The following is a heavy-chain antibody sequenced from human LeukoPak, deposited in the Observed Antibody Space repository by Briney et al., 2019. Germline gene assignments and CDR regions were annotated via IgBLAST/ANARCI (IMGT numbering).Heavy chain of an antibody. Sequence: PSETLSLTCAVSDYSISSAYYWGWIRQPPGKGQVWIGSTYYSGSTYYNPSLKSRVTISVDTSKNQFSLKLSSVTAADTALYYCARERGGDYSDAFDIWGQGTMVTVSS. J-gene: IGHJ3*02. D-gene: IGHD4-11*01. V-gene: IGHV4-38-2*02. CDR2: TYYSGST. CDR3: ARERGGDYSDAFDI. CDR1: DYSISSAYY.